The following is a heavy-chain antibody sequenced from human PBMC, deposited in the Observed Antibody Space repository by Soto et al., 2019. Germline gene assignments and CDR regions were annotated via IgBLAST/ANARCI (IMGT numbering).Heavy chain of an antibody. Sequence: PGGSLRLSCAASGFPFSSYGMHWVRQAPGKGLEWVAVISFDGTNKYYADSVRGRFTISRDNSKNTLYLQMNSLTPEDTAMYYCVAGQYYFDYRGQGT. D-gene: IGHD3-10*01. CDR2: ISFDGTNK. V-gene: IGHV3-30*03. J-gene: IGHJ4*02. CDR1: GFPFSSYG. CDR3: VAGQYYFDY.